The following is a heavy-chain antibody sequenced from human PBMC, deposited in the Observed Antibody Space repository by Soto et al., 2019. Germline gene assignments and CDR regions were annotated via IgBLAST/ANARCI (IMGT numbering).Heavy chain of an antibody. CDR1: GFTFSNYA. CDR3: AKDSYGSGIHFYYYSYMDV. D-gene: IGHD3-10*01. J-gene: IGHJ6*03. V-gene: IGHV3-23*01. CDR2: ISGSSGTT. Sequence: EVQLLESGGGLVQPGGSLRLSCAASGFTFSNYAMSWVRQAPGKGLEWVSGISGSSGTTYYADSVKGRFTISRDNSKNTLCLQMNSLRAEDTAVYYCAKDSYGSGIHFYYYSYMDVWGKGTTVTVSS.